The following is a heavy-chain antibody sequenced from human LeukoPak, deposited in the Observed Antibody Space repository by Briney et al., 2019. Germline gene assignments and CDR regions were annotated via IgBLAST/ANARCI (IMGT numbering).Heavy chain of an antibody. Sequence: GGSLRLSCAASGFTFSNYGMHWVRQAPGKGLEWVALIWNDGNNKYHADSVKGRFNISRDNSKNTLYLQMNSLRAEDTAVYYCAKTYYYGSGSYYHFDYWGQGTLVTVSS. V-gene: IGHV3-33*06. CDR2: IWNDGNNK. CDR3: AKTYYYGSGSYYHFDY. CDR1: GFTFSNYG. D-gene: IGHD3-10*01. J-gene: IGHJ4*02.